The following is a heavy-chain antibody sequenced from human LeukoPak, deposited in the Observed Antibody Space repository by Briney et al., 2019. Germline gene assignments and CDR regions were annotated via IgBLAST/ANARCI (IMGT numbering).Heavy chain of an antibody. Sequence: GASVKVSCKASGYTFTGYYMHWVRQAPGQGLEWMGWINPNSGGTNYAQKFQGRVTMTRETSISTAYTELSRLRSDDTAVYYCARDLGYDSSGYDYWGQGTLVTVSS. D-gene: IGHD3-22*01. CDR1: GYTFTGYY. V-gene: IGHV1-2*02. CDR3: ARDLGYDSSGYDY. J-gene: IGHJ4*02. CDR2: INPNSGGT.